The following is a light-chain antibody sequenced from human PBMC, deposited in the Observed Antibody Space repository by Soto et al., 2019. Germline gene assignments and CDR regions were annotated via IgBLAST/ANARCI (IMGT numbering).Light chain of an antibody. CDR2: KAS. CDR3: QQYNNYWT. Sequence: DIQMTQSPSTLSASVGDRVTITCRASQTITDYLAWYKQKPGKAPKLLIYKASSLQSGVPSRFSSSGSGTDFTLTISSLQSDDFATYYCQQYNNYWTFGQGTRVEIK. CDR1: QTITDY. J-gene: IGKJ1*01. V-gene: IGKV1-5*03.